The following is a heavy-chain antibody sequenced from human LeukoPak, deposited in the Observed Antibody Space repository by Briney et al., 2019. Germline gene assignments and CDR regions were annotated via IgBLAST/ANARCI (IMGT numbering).Heavy chain of an antibody. V-gene: IGHV4-59*01. CDR1: GGSISSYY. CDR3: ARDQGNYYDSSGAPYYYYGMTS. Sequence: SETLSLTCTVSGGSISSYYWSWIRQPPGKGLEWIGYIYYSGSTNYNPSLKSRVTISVDTSKNQFSLKLSSVTAADTAVYYCARDQGNYYDSSGAPYYYYGMTSGAKGPRSPSP. CDR2: IYYSGST. D-gene: IGHD3-22*01. J-gene: IGHJ6*02.